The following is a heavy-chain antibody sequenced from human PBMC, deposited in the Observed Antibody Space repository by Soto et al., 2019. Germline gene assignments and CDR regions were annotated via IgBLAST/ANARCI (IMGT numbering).Heavy chain of an antibody. CDR1: GFTFSSYA. Sequence: PGESLKISCAASGFTFSSYAMNWVRQAPGKGLEWVSTIGGSGGSTYYADSVKGRFTISRDNSKNTLYLQMNSLRAEDAAIYYCAKDTRNTISPVDYWGRGTLVTVS. D-gene: IGHD1-1*01. CDR2: IGGSGGST. J-gene: IGHJ4*02. V-gene: IGHV3-23*01. CDR3: AKDTRNTISPVDY.